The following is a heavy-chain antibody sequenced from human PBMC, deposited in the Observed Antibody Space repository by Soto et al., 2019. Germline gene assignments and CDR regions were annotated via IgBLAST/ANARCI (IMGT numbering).Heavy chain of an antibody. CDR1: GFTFSSYV. J-gene: IGHJ4*02. Sequence: QVQLVESGGGVVQPGRSLRLSCEASGFTFSSYVMHWVRQAPGKGLEWVAIIWYDGSNKNYADPVKGRFTISRDNSKNTVYLEMNSLRVEDTAVYYCARDHSSGWSLDYWGQGTLVTVSS. CDR2: IWYDGSNK. D-gene: IGHD6-19*01. V-gene: IGHV3-33*01. CDR3: ARDHSSGWSLDY.